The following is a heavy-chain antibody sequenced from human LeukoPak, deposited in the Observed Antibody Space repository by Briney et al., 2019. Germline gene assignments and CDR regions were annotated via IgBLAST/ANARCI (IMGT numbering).Heavy chain of an antibody. CDR1: GFTFSTYA. V-gene: IGHV3-30-3*01. D-gene: IGHD5-24*01. CDR3: ARDWDGYNWYWYFDL. CDR2: ISYDGSNK. J-gene: IGHJ2*01. Sequence: GGSLRLSCAASGFTFSTYAMLWVRQAPGRGLEWVAVISYDGSNKYYADSVKGRFTISRDNSKNTLYLQMNSLRAEDTAVYYCARDWDGYNWYWYFDLWGRGTLVTVSS.